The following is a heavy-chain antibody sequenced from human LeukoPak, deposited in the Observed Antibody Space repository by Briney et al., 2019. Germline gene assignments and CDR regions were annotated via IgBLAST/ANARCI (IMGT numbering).Heavy chain of an antibody. Sequence: PGGSLRLSCAVSGVSFSSYAVGWVRQTPGKGLQLVSTITGSGDSTFYADSVNGRFTVSRDNSKNTLYLQMNSLRADDTALYYCAFGPHQQWLLADYWGQGTLVTVSS. V-gene: IGHV3-23*01. CDR1: GVSFSSYA. J-gene: IGHJ4*02. D-gene: IGHD6-19*01. CDR2: ITGSGDST. CDR3: AFGPHQQWLLADY.